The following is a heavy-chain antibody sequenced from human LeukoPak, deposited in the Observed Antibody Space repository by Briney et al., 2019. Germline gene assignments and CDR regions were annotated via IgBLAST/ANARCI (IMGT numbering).Heavy chain of an antibody. CDR2: ICAGGGST. CDR1: GFTFSSYA. J-gene: IGHJ4*02. D-gene: IGHD3-10*01. V-gene: IGHV3-23*01. CDR3: AKDSATWYFDY. Sequence: GGSLRLSCAASGFTFSSYAMSWVRQAPGKGLEWVSSICAGGGSTYHADSVKGRFTISRDSSKNTLYLQMNSLRAEDTAVYYCAKDSATWYFDYWGQGTLVTVSS.